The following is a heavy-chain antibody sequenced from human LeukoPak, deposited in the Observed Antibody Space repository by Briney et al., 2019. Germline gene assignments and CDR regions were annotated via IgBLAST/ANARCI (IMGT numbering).Heavy chain of an antibody. CDR3: ARASVEHSIVAGDYFDY. D-gene: IGHD1/OR15-1a*01. J-gene: IGHJ4*02. CDR2: ISQIAIA. Sequence: SETLSLTCAVSGYSINNAHYWAWIGQPPGKGLDWIGNISQIAIASYNPSLKSRVTISPDTSNNHFSLDLRSVTAADTAVYFCARASVEHSIVAGDYFDYWGQGTLVTVSS. V-gene: IGHV4-38-2*01. CDR1: GYSINNAHY.